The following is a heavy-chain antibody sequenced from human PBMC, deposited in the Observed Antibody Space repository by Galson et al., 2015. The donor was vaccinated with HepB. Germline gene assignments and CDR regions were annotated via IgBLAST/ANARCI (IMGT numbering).Heavy chain of an antibody. CDR1: GVNFSKHA. J-gene: IGHJ4*02. CDR3: AKTPTPTITIFGVVKK. V-gene: IGHV3-23*01. Sequence: YLRLNSVASGVNFSKHAMSWVRQAPGKGLEWVSAISGSGGSTYYADSVKGRFTISRDNSKNTLYLQMNSLRAEDTAVYYCAKTPTPTITIFGVVKKWGQGTLVTVSS. CDR2: ISGSGGST. D-gene: IGHD3-3*01.